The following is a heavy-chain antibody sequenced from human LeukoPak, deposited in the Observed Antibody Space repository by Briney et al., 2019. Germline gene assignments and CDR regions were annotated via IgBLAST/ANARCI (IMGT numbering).Heavy chain of an antibody. J-gene: IGHJ4*02. Sequence: GGSLRLSCAASGFAFSGSALHWVRQASGKGLEWVGRIRSTANGYATAYAASVKGRFTISRDDSKNTAYLQMDSLKTEDTAVYYCTGNYYGSGSYADFDYWGQGTLVTVSS. CDR2: IRSTANGYAT. V-gene: IGHV3-73*01. CDR3: TGNYYGSGSYADFDY. CDR1: GFAFSGSA. D-gene: IGHD3-10*01.